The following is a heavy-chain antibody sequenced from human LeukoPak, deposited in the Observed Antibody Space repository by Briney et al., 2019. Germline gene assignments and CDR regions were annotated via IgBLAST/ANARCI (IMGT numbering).Heavy chain of an antibody. Sequence: ASVKVSCKASGYTFTGYYMHWVRQAPGQGLEWMGWINPNSGGTNYAQKFQGRVTMTRDTSISTAYMELSRLRSDDTAVYYCARVIMITFGGVIVGYYFDYWGRGTLVTVSS. D-gene: IGHD3-16*02. CDR1: GYTFTGYY. CDR2: INPNSGGT. J-gene: IGHJ4*02. V-gene: IGHV1-2*02. CDR3: ARVIMITFGGVIVGYYFDY.